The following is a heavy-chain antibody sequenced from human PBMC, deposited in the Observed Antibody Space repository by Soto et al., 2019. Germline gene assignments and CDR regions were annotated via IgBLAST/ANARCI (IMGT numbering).Heavy chain of an antibody. Sequence: GGSLRLSCAASGFTFSSYSMNWVRQAPGKGLEWVSCISSSSSYGYYADAVEGRFTISRDSAKTSLYLQMNSLRPEDKAVYDFASDIVVVPAAIPVLRSYYYGMDVWGQGTTVTVSS. D-gene: IGHD2-2*01. CDR2: ISSSSSYG. CDR3: ASDIVVVPAAIPVLRSYYYGMDV. V-gene: IGHV3-21*01. CDR1: GFTFSSYS. J-gene: IGHJ6*02.